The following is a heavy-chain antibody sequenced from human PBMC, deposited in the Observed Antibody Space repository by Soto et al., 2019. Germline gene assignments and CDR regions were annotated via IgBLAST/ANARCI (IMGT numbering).Heavy chain of an antibody. D-gene: IGHD2-15*01. V-gene: IGHV3-23*01. CDR3: AKAYCSGGRCYYYYMDV. CDR1: GSSVCIYA. J-gene: IGHJ6*03. Sequence: PAGSLRLCCAASGSSVCIYAMAGVLQTPGKGLEWVSAISGSGGSTYYADSVKGRFTISRDNTKNTLYLQMNSLRAEDTAVYYCAKAYCSGGRCYYYYMDVWGKGTTVTVSS. CDR2: ISGSGGST.